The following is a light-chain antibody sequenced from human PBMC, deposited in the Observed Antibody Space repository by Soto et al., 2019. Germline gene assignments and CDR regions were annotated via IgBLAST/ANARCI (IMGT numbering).Light chain of an antibody. Sequence: QSVLTQPASVSGSPGQSITISCTGTSSDIGGYKYVSWYQQHPDKAPKLMIYEVSNRPSGVPNRFSGSKSGTTASLTISGLQDEDEADYYCCSYAGSSTFALYVFGTGTKVTVL. J-gene: IGLJ1*01. CDR1: SSDIGGYKY. CDR2: EVS. CDR3: CSYAGSSTFALYV. V-gene: IGLV2-14*03.